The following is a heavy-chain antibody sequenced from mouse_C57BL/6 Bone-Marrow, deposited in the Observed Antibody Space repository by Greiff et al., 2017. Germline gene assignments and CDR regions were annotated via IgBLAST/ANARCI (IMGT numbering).Heavy chain of an antibody. CDR3: TKSRDYYCSSYPDY. D-gene: IGHD1-1*01. Sequence: EVQLQQSGTVLARPGASVKMSCKTSGYTFTSYWMHWVTQRPGQGLAWIGAIYPGNSDTSYNQTFKGKAKLTAVTSASTAYMELSRLTNEDSAVYYGTKSRDYYCSSYPDYWGQGTTLTVSS. CDR1: GYTFTSYW. J-gene: IGHJ2*01. CDR2: IYPGNSDT. V-gene: IGHV1-5*01.